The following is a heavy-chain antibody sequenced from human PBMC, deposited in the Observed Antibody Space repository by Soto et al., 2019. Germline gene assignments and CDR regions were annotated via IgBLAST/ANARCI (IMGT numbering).Heavy chain of an antibody. V-gene: IGHV4-34*01. CDR3: ATGHYYGSGNWFDP. Sequence: PSETLSLTCAVYGGSFSGYYWSWIRQPPGKGLEWIGEISHSGSTNYNPSLKSRVTISVDTSKNQFSLKLSSVTAADTAVYYCATGHYYGSGNWFDPWGQGTLGTVSS. J-gene: IGHJ5*02. CDR2: ISHSGST. CDR1: GGSFSGYY. D-gene: IGHD3-10*01.